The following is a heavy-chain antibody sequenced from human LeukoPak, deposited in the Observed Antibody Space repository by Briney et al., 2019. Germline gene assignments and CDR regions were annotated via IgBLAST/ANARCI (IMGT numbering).Heavy chain of an antibody. Sequence: GGSLRLSCAASGFTFSSYAMSWVRQAPGKGLEWVSAISGSGGSTYYADSVKGRFTISRDNSKNTLYLQMNSLRAEDTAVYYCAKGTVMIVVVIIFDYWGQGTLVTVFS. CDR1: GFTFSSYA. D-gene: IGHD3-22*01. J-gene: IGHJ4*02. V-gene: IGHV3-23*01. CDR2: ISGSGGST. CDR3: AKGTVMIVVVIIFDY.